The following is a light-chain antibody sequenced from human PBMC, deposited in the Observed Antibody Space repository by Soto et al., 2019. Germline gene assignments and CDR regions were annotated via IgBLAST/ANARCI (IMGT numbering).Light chain of an antibody. CDR3: SSYTSSSTRV. CDR2: EVS. J-gene: IGLJ3*02. Sequence: QSALTQPASVSGSPGQSITISCTGTSSDVGGYNYVSWYQQHPGKAPKLMIYEVSNRPSGVSNRFSGSKSGNTASLTISGLDAEDEADYYCSSYTSSSTRVFGGGTKLTVL. V-gene: IGLV2-14*01. CDR1: SSDVGGYNY.